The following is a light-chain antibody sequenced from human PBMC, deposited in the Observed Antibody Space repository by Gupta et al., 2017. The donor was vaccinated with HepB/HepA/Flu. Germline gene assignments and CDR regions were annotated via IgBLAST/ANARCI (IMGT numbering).Light chain of an antibody. CDR1: SSDVGNYNL. CDR3: SSYAGSRTLV. Sequence: QSALTQPASVSGSPGQAITISCTGTSSDVGNYNLVSWYQQHPGKAPQLIIYEVNVRPSGVSTRFSGSKSGNTASLTISGLQAGDEADYYCSSYAGSRTLVFGGGTKLTVL. J-gene: IGLJ2*01. CDR2: EVN. V-gene: IGLV2-23*02.